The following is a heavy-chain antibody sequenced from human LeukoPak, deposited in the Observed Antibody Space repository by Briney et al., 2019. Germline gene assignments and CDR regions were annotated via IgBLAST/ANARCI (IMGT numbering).Heavy chain of an antibody. CDR2: IYYSGST. J-gene: IGHJ6*03. D-gene: IGHD3-3*01. Sequence: SQTLSLTCTVSGGSISSGGYYWSWIRQHPGKGLEWIGYIYYSGSTYYNPSLKSRVTISVDTSKNQFSLKLSSVTAADTAVYYCARGLYDFWSGSLYYYYYYYMDVWGKGTTVTVSS. CDR1: GGSISSGGYY. V-gene: IGHV4-31*02. CDR3: ARGLYDFWSGSLYYYYYYYMDV.